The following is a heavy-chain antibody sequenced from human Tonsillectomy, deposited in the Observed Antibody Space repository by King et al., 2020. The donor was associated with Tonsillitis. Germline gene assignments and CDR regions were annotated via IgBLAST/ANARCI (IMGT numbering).Heavy chain of an antibody. J-gene: IGHJ3*02. D-gene: IGHD3-16*01. CDR3: TTRDYATGAFDI. V-gene: IGHV3-15*01. CDR1: GLTFSNAW. Sequence: VQLVESGGGLVKPGGSLTLSCVASGLTFSNAWMTWVRQAPGKGLEWVGRIKSKTDGGTTDYAAPVKGRFTISRDDSKNTPFLQMNSLKTEDTAVYYCTTRDYATGAFDIWGQGTMVTVSS. CDR2: IKSKTDGGTT.